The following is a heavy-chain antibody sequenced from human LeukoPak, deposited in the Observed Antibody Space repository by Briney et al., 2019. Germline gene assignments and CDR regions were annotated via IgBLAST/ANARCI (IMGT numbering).Heavy chain of an antibody. CDR3: ARAPTPIVVVPAAPKYYYYYYYMDV. J-gene: IGHJ6*03. CDR2: IIPIFGTA. D-gene: IGHD2-2*01. Sequence: SVKVSCKASGGTFSSYAISWVRQAPGQGLEWMGRIIPIFGTANYAQKFQGRVTITADESTSTAYMELSSLRSEDTAVYYCARAPTPIVVVPAAPKYYYYYYYMDVWGKGTTVTVSS. CDR1: GGTFSSYA. V-gene: IGHV1-69*15.